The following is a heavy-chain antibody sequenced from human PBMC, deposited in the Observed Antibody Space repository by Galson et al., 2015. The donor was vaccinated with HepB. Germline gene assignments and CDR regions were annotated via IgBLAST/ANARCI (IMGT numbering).Heavy chain of an antibody. CDR2: ISYDGSNK. D-gene: IGHD4-23*01. J-gene: IGHJ4*02. V-gene: IGHV3-30*18. CDR1: GFTFSSYG. Sequence: LRLSCAASGFTFSSYGMHWVRQAPGKGLEWVAVISYDGSNKYYADSVKGRFTISRDNSKNTLYLQMNSLRAEDTAVYYCAKDPRGGLTVVTPVAYFDYWGQGTLVTVSS. CDR3: AKDPRGGLTVVTPVAYFDY.